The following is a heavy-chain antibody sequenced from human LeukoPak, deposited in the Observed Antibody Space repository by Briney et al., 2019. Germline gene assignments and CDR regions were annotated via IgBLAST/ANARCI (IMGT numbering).Heavy chain of an antibody. Sequence: GGSLRLSCAASGFTFNRYNMNWVRRAPGKGLEWVSSISTSSSYIYYADSVKGRFTISRDNAKNSLYLQMDSLRAEDTAVYYCARVRWLSAAGTEGNFDYWGQGTLGTVSS. D-gene: IGHD6-13*01. CDR2: ISTSSSYI. V-gene: IGHV3-21*01. CDR1: GFTFNRYN. CDR3: ARVRWLSAAGTEGNFDY. J-gene: IGHJ4*02.